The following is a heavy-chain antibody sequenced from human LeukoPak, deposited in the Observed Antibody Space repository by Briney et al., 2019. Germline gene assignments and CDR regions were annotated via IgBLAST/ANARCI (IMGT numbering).Heavy chain of an antibody. J-gene: IGHJ4*02. D-gene: IGHD5-18*01. V-gene: IGHV1-8*01. CDR3: ARGGLGDTAMVWYFDY. CDR1: GYTFTSYD. CDR2: MNPNSGNT. Sequence: GASVKVSCKASGYTFTSYDINWVRQATGQGLEWMGWMNPNSGNTGYAQKFQGRVTMTRNTSISTAYMELSSLRSEDTAMYYCARGGLGDTAMVWYFDYWGQGTLVTVSS.